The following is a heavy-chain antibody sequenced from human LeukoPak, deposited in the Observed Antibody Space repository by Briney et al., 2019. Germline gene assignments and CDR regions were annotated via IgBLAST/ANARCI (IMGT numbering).Heavy chain of an antibody. D-gene: IGHD2-21*02. V-gene: IGHV3-7*01. J-gene: IGHJ4*02. CDR1: GFTFSSYW. CDR2: IKQDGIEK. Sequence: GGSLRLSCAASGFTFSSYWMSWVRQAPGKGLEWVANIKQDGIEKYYVDSVKGRFTVSRDNAKNSLYLQMNSLRAEDTALYYCARDLSGGDSPPDYWGQGTLVTVSS. CDR3: ARDLSGGDSPPDY.